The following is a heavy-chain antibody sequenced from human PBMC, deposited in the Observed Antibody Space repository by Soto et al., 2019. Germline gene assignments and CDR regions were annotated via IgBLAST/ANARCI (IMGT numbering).Heavy chain of an antibody. V-gene: IGHV3-23*01. Sequence: EVQLLESGGGLVQPGGSLRLSCAASGFTFSSYAMSWVRQAPGKGLEWVSAISGSGGSTYYADSVKGRFTISRDNSKNTLYLQMNSLSAEDTAVYYCAKDQLPYYYYYMDVWGKGTTVTVSS. CDR1: GFTFSSYA. J-gene: IGHJ6*03. D-gene: IGHD2-2*02. CDR3: AKDQLPYYYYYMDV. CDR2: ISGSGGST.